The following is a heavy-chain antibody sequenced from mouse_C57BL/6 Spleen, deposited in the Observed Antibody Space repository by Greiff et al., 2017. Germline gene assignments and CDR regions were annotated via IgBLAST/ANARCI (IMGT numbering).Heavy chain of an antibody. CDR3: ARGEVLRGYFDV. Sequence: VQLKQSGPELVKPGASVKMSCKASGYTFTDYNMHWVKQSHGKSLEWIGYINPNNGGTSYNQKFKGKATLTVNKSSSTAYMELRSLTSEDSAVYYCARGEVLRGYFDVWGTGTTVTVSS. D-gene: IGHD1-1*01. J-gene: IGHJ1*03. CDR1: GYTFTDYN. CDR2: INPNNGGT. V-gene: IGHV1-22*01.